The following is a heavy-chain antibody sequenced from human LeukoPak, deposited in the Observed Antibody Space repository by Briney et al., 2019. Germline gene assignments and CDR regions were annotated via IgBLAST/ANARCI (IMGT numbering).Heavy chain of an antibody. CDR1: GFIASSNY. Sequence: GGSLRLSCTASGFIASSNYMSCVRQAPGKGLEWVSLIYSGGSTYYADSVMGRSTISRDKSNNTLYLQMNSLRAEDTAVYYCATGGRSGVAFESWGQGTLVTVSS. V-gene: IGHV3-53*01. D-gene: IGHD2-15*01. CDR3: ATGGRSGVAFES. J-gene: IGHJ4*02. CDR2: IYSGGST.